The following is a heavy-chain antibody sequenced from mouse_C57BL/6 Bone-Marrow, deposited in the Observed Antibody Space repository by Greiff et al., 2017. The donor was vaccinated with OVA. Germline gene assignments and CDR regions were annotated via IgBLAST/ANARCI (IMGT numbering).Heavy chain of an antibody. CDR3: ARHYGNLTGAMDY. Sequence: VQLQESGGGLVQPGGSLKLSCAASGFTFSDYGMAWVRQAPRKGPEWVAFISNLAYSIYYADTVTGRFTISRENAKNTLYLEMSSLRSEDTAMYYCARHYGNLTGAMDYWGQGTSVTVSS. D-gene: IGHD2-1*01. V-gene: IGHV5-15*01. J-gene: IGHJ4*01. CDR1: GFTFSDYG. CDR2: ISNLAYSI.